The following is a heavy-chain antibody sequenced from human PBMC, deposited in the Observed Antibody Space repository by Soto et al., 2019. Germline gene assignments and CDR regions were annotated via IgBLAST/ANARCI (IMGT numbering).Heavy chain of an antibody. CDR2: INHNGST. CDR1: GGSFSGYY. J-gene: IGHJ4*02. Sequence: QVQLQQWGAGLLKPSETLSLTCAVYGGSFSGYYWSWIRQPPGKGLEWIGEINHNGSTNYNPSLKSRVTISVDTSKNQFSLKLSSVTAADTAVYYCARGVVVAAAYFDYWGQGTLVTVSS. CDR3: ARGVVVAAAYFDY. D-gene: IGHD2-15*01. V-gene: IGHV4-34*01.